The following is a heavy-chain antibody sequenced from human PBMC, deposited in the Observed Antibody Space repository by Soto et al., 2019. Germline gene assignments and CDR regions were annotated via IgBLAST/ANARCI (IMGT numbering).Heavy chain of an antibody. J-gene: IGHJ6*01. CDR3: TRSSPQVGGMDS. CDR2: VGTSGEA. CDR1: GFTFSHYD. D-gene: IGHD3-10*01. V-gene: IGHV3-13*01. Sequence: GGSLRLSCAASGFTFSHYDMSCVRQATGKGLEWVSSVGTSGEAYYSASVKGRFTISRETDYNYLILKMTMLTADDAAVFYCTRSSPQVGGMDSWGQGTTVTIAS.